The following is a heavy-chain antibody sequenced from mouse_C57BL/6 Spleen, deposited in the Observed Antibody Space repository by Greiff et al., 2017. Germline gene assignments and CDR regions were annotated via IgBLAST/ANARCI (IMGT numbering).Heavy chain of an antibody. V-gene: IGHV5-6*01. CDR1: GFTFSSYG. D-gene: IGHD1-1*01. Sequence: EVQLVESGGDLVKPGGSLKLSCAASGFTFSSYGMSWVRQTPDKRLEWVATISSGGSYTYYPDSVKGRFTISRDNAKNTLYLQMSSLKSEDTAMYYCARQRGSSPYYFDYWGQGTTLTGSS. CDR2: ISSGGSYT. J-gene: IGHJ2*01. CDR3: ARQRGSSPYYFDY.